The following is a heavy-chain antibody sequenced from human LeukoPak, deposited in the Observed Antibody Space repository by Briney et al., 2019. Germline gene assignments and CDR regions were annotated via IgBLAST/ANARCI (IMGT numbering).Heavy chain of an antibody. CDR2: IKQDGSEK. J-gene: IGHJ5*02. CDR3: ARRVRRSGSLAVAGNGWFDP. CDR1: GFTFSSYW. V-gene: IGHV3-7*01. Sequence: GGSLRLSCAASGFTFSSYWMSWVRQAPGKGLEWVANIKQDGSEKYYVDSAKGRFSISRDNAKNSLYLQMNSLRAEDTAVYYCARRVRRSGSLAVAGNGWFDPWGQGTLVTVSS. D-gene: IGHD6-19*01.